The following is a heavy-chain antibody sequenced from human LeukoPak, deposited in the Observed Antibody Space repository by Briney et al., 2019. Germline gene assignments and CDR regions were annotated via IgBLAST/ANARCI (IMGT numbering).Heavy chain of an antibody. Sequence: GGSLRLSCAASGFTVSSNYMSWVHQAPGKGLEWVSVIYSGGSTYYADSVKGRFTISRDNSKNTLYLQMNSLRAEDTAVYYCARVIVVVPAAKGYYGMDVWGQGTTVTVSS. CDR2: IYSGGST. V-gene: IGHV3-66*01. J-gene: IGHJ6*02. D-gene: IGHD2-2*01. CDR3: ARVIVVVPAAKGYYGMDV. CDR1: GFTVSSNY.